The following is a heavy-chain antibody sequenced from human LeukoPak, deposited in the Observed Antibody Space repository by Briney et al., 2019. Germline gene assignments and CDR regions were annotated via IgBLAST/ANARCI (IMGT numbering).Heavy chain of an antibody. J-gene: IGHJ4*02. D-gene: IGHD6-19*01. CDR1: GFTFGGYG. CDR2: IAYDGSRA. V-gene: IGHV3-33*01. CDR3: TRYNSDHFDY. Sequence: PGGSLRPSCAGSGFTFGGYGMHWFRQTPGKGLGWVAVIAYDGSRAFYADSVKGRFTISRDNSKNTMSVQMDDLRAEDTAVYYCTRYNSDHFDYWGQGTLVTISS.